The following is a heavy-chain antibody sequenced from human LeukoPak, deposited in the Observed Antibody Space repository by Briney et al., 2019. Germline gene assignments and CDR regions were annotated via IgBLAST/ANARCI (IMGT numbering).Heavy chain of an antibody. CDR2: IYTSGST. V-gene: IGHV4-61*02. CDR1: GGSISSGSYY. Sequence: SQTLSLTCTVSGGSISSGSYYWSWIRQPAGKGLEWIGRIYTSGSTNYNPSLKSRVTISVDTSKNQFSLKPSSVTAADTAVYYCARALGYCSSTSCQWPYYYYMDVWGKGTTVTVSS. CDR3: ARALGYCSSTSCQWPYYYYMDV. D-gene: IGHD2-2*01. J-gene: IGHJ6*03.